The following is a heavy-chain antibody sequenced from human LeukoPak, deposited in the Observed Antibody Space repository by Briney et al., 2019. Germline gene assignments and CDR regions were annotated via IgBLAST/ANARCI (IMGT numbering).Heavy chain of an antibody. V-gene: IGHV3-23*01. CDR1: GFTFSSYA. CDR2: ISGSGGST. Sequence: GGSPRLSCAASGFTFSSYAMSWVRQAPGKGLEWVSAISGSGGSTYYADSVKGRFTISRDNSKNTLYLQMNSLRAEDTAVYYCAKVEWLVRGYFDYWGQGTLVTVSS. CDR3: AKVEWLVRGYFDY. J-gene: IGHJ4*02. D-gene: IGHD6-19*01.